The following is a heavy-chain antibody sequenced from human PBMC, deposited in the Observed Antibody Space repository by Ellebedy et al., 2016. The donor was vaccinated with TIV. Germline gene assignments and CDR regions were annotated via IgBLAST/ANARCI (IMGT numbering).Heavy chain of an antibody. V-gene: IGHV1-69*04. CDR3: ARVDSSGYDDAFDI. CDR1: GGTFSSYA. CDR2: IIPILGIA. Sequence: AASVKVSCKASGGTFSSYAISWVRQAPGQGLEWMGRIIPILGIANYAQKFQGRVTITADKSTSTAYMELSSLRSEDTAVYYCARVDSSGYDDAFDIWGQGTMVTVSS. D-gene: IGHD3-22*01. J-gene: IGHJ3*02.